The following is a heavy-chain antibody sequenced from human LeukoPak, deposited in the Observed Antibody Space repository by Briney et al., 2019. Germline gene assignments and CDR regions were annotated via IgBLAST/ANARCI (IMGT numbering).Heavy chain of an antibody. CDR3: ARDRGSGYDEPTKHDAFDI. D-gene: IGHD5-12*01. Sequence: ASVKVSCKASGYTFTSYGISWVRQAPGQGLEWMGWISAYNGNTNYAQKLQGRVTMTTDTSTSTAYMELRSLRSDDTAVYYCARDRGSGYDEPTKHDAFDIWGQGTMVTVSS. CDR2: ISAYNGNT. V-gene: IGHV1-18*01. CDR1: GYTFTSYG. J-gene: IGHJ3*02.